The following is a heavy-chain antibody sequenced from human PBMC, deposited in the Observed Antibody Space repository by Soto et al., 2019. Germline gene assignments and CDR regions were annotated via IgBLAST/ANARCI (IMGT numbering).Heavy chain of an antibody. Sequence: QVQLQESGPGLVKPSETLSLTCTVSGGSVSSGSYYWSWIRQPPGKGLEWIGYIYYSGSTNYNPSLKSRVTISXXTXTXXFALKLSSVTAADTAVYYCARDYSNPGDYYYGMDVWGQGTTVTVSS. CDR1: GGSVSSGSYY. CDR2: IYYSGST. D-gene: IGHD4-4*01. V-gene: IGHV4-61*01. CDR3: ARDYSNPGDYYYGMDV. J-gene: IGHJ6*02.